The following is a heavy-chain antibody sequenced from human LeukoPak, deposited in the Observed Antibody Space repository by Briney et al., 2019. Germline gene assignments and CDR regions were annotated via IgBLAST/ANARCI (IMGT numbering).Heavy chain of an antibody. CDR3: AKDHREGYALPNYYYYMDV. V-gene: IGHV3-23*01. CDR1: GFTFSSYA. CDR2: ISGSGGST. Sequence: GGSLRLSCAASGFTFSSYAMSWVRQAPGKGLEWVSAISGSGGSTYYADSAKGRFTISRDNSKNTLYLQMNSLRAEDTAVYYCAKDHREGYALPNYYYYMDVWGKGTTVTVSS. J-gene: IGHJ6*03. D-gene: IGHD5-12*01.